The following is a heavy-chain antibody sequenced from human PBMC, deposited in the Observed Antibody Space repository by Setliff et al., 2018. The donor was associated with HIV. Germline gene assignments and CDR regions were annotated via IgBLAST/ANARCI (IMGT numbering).Heavy chain of an antibody. Sequence: RASVKVSCKASGHTFTSYDINWVRQATGRGLEWMGWMNPNSGNTGYAQKFQGRVTMTRNTSISTAYMELGSLRSEDSAVYYCASSWSRVPYYGLDVWGQGTTVTVSS. CDR1: GHTFTSYD. CDR2: MNPNSGNT. D-gene: IGHD6-13*01. CDR3: ASSWSRVPYYGLDV. V-gene: IGHV1-8*01. J-gene: IGHJ6*02.